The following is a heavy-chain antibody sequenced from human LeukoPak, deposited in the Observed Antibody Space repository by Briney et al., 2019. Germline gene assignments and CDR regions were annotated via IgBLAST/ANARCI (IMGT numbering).Heavy chain of an antibody. Sequence: PGGPLRLSCAASGFTFDDYGMSWVRQAPGKGLEWVSGINWNGGSTGYADFVKGRFTISRDNVKNSLYLQMNSLRAEDTALYYCARAEYGYYYYYMDVWGKGTTVTVSS. CDR2: INWNGGST. D-gene: IGHD2/OR15-2a*01. J-gene: IGHJ6*03. V-gene: IGHV3-20*04. CDR3: ARAEYGYYYYYMDV. CDR1: GFTFDDYG.